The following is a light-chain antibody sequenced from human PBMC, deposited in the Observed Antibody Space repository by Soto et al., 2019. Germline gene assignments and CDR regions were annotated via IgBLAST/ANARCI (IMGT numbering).Light chain of an antibody. CDR2: GAS. CDR3: QQYGSSPLT. Sequence: EIVLTQSPGTLSLSPGERATLSCRASQSVSSDYLAWYQQKPDQAPRLLIHGASSRATGIPDRFSGSGSGTDFTLTISRLEPEDFAVYYCQQYGSSPLTFGGGTKVEIK. J-gene: IGKJ4*01. V-gene: IGKV3-20*01. CDR1: QSVSSDY.